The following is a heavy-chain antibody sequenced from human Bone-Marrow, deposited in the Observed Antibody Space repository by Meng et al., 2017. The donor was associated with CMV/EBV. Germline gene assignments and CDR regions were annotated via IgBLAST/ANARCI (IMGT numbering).Heavy chain of an antibody. J-gene: IGHJ4*02. V-gene: IGHV2-5*02. CDR3: AHPRGWAFDY. CDR1: GVSLSTSGVG. CDR2: IYWDDDK. Sequence: MPFKGCGPHLVKPTTDLTLTGNFSGVSLSTSGVGLGWIRQPPGKALEWLALIYWDDDKRYSPSLKSRLTITKDTSKNQVVLTMTNMDPVDTATYYCAHPRGWAFDYWGQGTLVTVSS. D-gene: IGHD6-19*01.